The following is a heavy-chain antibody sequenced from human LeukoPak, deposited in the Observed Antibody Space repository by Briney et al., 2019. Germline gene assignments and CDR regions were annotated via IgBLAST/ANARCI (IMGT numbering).Heavy chain of an antibody. CDR2: IKEDGSEK. J-gene: IGHJ4*02. CDR3: AREYGYYFDS. D-gene: IGHD3-22*01. Sequence: GGSLRLSCAASGFTFSSYSMTWVRQAPGKGLEWVANIKEDGSEKYYVDSVTGRFTISRDNAKHLLYLQMNSLRAEDTAVYFCAREYGYYFDSWGQGTLVTVSS. V-gene: IGHV3-7*01. CDR1: GFTFSSYS.